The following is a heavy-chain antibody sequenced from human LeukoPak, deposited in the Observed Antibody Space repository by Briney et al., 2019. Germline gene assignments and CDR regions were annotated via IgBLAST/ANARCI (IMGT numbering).Heavy chain of an antibody. Sequence: GGSLRLSCAASGFTFSSYALSWVRQAPGKGLEWVSGICVSGGSTYYADSVKGRFNISRDNSKNTLFLQMSSLRAEDTAVYYCAKHKAMVLHPFDYWGQGTLVTVSS. CDR3: AKHKAMVLHPFDY. J-gene: IGHJ4*02. D-gene: IGHD5-18*01. V-gene: IGHV3-23*01. CDR2: ICVSGGST. CDR1: GFTFSSYA.